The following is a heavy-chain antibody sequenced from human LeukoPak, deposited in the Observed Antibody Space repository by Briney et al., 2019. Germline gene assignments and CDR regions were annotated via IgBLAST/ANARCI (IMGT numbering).Heavy chain of an antibody. CDR2: ISGSGGST. CDR1: GFTFSSYA. Sequence: GGSLRLSCAASGFTFSSYAMSWVRQAPGKGLEWVSAISGSGGSTYYADSVKGRFTISRDNSKNTLYLQMNSLRAEDTAVYYCAKGSYYDSSGYWYYFDYWGQGTLVTVSS. J-gene: IGHJ4*02. V-gene: IGHV3-23*01. D-gene: IGHD3-22*01. CDR3: AKGSYYDSSGYWYYFDY.